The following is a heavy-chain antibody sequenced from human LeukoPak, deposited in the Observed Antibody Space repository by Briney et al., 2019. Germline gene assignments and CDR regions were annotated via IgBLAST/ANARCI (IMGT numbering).Heavy chain of an antibody. V-gene: IGHV3-21*01. J-gene: IGHJ4*02. CDR3: ARRRSGSYYFDY. Sequence: GGSLRLFCAASGFTFSSYSMNWVRQAPGKGLEWVSSISSSSSYIYYADSVKGRFTISRDNAKNSLYLQMNSLRAEDTAVYYCARRRSGSYYFDYWGQGTLVTVSS. CDR2: ISSSSSYI. D-gene: IGHD1-26*01. CDR1: GFTFSSYS.